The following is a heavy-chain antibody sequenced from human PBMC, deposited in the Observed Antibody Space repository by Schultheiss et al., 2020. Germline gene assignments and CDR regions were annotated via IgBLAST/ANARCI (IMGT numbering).Heavy chain of an antibody. Sequence: GESLKISCAASGFTFSSYWMSWVRQAPGKGLEWVAIISYDESNKYYADSVKGRFTISRDNSKNTLYLQMNSLRAEDTAVYYCAKDLSSSNSGYYYYGMDVWGKGTTVTVSS. J-gene: IGHJ6*04. D-gene: IGHD6-6*01. CDR2: ISYDESNK. CDR3: AKDLSSSNSGYYYYGMDV. V-gene: IGHV3-30*18. CDR1: GFTFSSYW.